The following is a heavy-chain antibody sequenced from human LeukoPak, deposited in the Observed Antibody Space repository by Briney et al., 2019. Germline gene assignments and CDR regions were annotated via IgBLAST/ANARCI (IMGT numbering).Heavy chain of an antibody. V-gene: IGHV3-21*01. CDR3: ARGYYDFWSGYYKLGDLDY. Sequence: GGSLRLSCAASGFTFSSYSMNWVRQAPGKGLEWVSSISSSSSYIYYADSVKGRFTISRDNAKNSLYQQMNSLRAEDTAVYYCARGYYDFWSGYYKLGDLDYWGQGTLVTVSS. CDR1: GFTFSSYS. J-gene: IGHJ4*02. D-gene: IGHD3-3*01. CDR2: ISSSSSYI.